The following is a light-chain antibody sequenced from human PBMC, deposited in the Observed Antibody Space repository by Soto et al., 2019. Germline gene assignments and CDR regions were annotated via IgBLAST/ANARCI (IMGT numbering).Light chain of an antibody. CDR3: QQRSNWPPYT. V-gene: IGKV3-11*01. CDR1: QSVSSY. J-gene: IGKJ2*01. CDR2: GAS. Sequence: EIVLTQSPATLSLSPGERATLSCRASQSVSSYLAWYQQKPGQAPRLLIYGASNRAPCIPARFSGNGSGTDFTLTISSLEPEDFAVYYCQQRSNWPPYTFGQGTKLEIK.